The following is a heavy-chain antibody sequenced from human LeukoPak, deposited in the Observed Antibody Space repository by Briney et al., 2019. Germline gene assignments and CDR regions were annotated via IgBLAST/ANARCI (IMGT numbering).Heavy chain of an antibody. CDR1: GGSISSYY. CDR3: ARVYSGRYHDAFDI. CDR2: IYTSGST. J-gene: IGHJ3*02. V-gene: IGHV4-4*07. Sequence: PSETLSLTCTVSGGSISSYYWRWIRQPAGQGLEGIGRIYTSGSTNYNPPLKSRVTMSVDTSKNQFSPKLSSVTAADTAVDYCARVYSGRYHDAFDIGGQGTMVTVSS. D-gene: IGHD1-26*01.